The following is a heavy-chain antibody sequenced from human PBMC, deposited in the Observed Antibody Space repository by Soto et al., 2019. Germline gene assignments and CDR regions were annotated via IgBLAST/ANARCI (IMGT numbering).Heavy chain of an antibody. CDR2: IYYSGST. D-gene: IGHD1-26*01. Sequence: PSETLSLTCTVSGGSISSSSYYWGWIRQPPGKGLEWIGSIYYSGSTYYNPSLKSRVTISVDTSKNQFSLKLSSVTAADTAVYYCARHVVGAVFFDYWGQGTLVTVSS. J-gene: IGHJ4*02. CDR3: ARHVVGAVFFDY. CDR1: GGSISSSSYY. V-gene: IGHV4-39*01.